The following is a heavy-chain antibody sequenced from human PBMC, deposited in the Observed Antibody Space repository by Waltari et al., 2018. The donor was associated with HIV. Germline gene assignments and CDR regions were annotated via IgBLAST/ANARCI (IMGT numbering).Heavy chain of an antibody. CDR1: GFTFSSYS. CDR3: ARVLGIAAAGQNDY. Sequence: EVQLVESGGGLVKPGGSLRLSCAASGFTFSSYSMNWVRQAPGKGLEWVSSISSSSSYIYYADSVKGRFTISRDNAKNSLYLQMNSLRAEDTAVYYCARVLGIAAAGQNDYWGQGTLVTVSS. D-gene: IGHD6-13*01. V-gene: IGHV3-21*01. CDR2: ISSSSSYI. J-gene: IGHJ4*02.